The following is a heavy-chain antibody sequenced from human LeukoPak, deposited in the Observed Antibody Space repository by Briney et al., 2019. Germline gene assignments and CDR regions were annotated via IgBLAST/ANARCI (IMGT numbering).Heavy chain of an antibody. CDR3: AKDRSLNGGNSNGYFDY. CDR2: IYSGGST. D-gene: IGHD4-23*01. Sequence: GGSLRLSCEASGFTVSSNYMSWVRQAPGKGLEWVSVIYSGGSTYYADSVKGRFTISRDNSKNTLYLQMNSLRAEDTAVYYCAKDRSLNGGNSNGYFDYWGQGTLVTVSS. J-gene: IGHJ4*02. CDR1: GFTVSSNY. V-gene: IGHV3-53*01.